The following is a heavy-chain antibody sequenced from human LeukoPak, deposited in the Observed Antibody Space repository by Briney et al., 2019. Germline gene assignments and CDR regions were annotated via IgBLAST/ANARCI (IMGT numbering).Heavy chain of an antibody. J-gene: IGHJ6*02. CDR3: ARDSPIAVAGTDYYYGMDV. D-gene: IGHD6-19*01. V-gene: IGHV4-59*01. CDR1: GGSISSYY. CDR2: IYYSGST. Sequence: SETLSLTCTVSGGSISSYYWSWIRQPPGKGLEWIGYIYYSGSTNYNPSLKSRVTISVDTSKNQFSLKLSSVTAADTAVYYCARDSPIAVAGTDYYYGMDVWGQGTTVTVSS.